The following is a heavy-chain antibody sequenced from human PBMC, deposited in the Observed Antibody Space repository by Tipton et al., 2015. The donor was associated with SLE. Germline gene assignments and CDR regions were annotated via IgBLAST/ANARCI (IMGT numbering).Heavy chain of an antibody. CDR1: GFTFSIYA. V-gene: IGHV3-30*04. CDR3: ASSLPYGGLFDY. D-gene: IGHD2-2*02. J-gene: IGHJ4*02. Sequence: SLRLSCAASGFTFSIYAMHWVRQALGKGLEWVAVISYDGSNKYYADSVKGRFTISRDNSKNTLCLQMNSLRTEDTAVYYCASSLPYGGLFDYWGQGTLVTVSS. CDR2: ISYDGSNK.